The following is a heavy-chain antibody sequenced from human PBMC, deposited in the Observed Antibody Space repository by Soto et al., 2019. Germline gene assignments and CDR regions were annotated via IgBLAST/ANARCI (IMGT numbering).Heavy chain of an antibody. CDR1: GYTFTGYY. CDR3: ARTGAVAGHDAFDI. Sequence: ASVKVSCKASGYTFTGYYMHWVRQAPGQGLEWMGWINPNSGGTNYAQKFQGWVTMTRDTSISTAYMELSRLRSDDTAVYYCARTGAVAGHDAFDIWGQGTMVTVSS. V-gene: IGHV1-2*04. CDR2: INPNSGGT. D-gene: IGHD6-19*01. J-gene: IGHJ3*02.